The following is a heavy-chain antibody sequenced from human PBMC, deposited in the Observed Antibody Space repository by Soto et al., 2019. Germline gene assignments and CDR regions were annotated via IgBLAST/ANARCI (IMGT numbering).Heavy chain of an antibody. CDR3: GLEPTGTGGFDY. CDR1: GHTFTGHH. D-gene: IGHD7-27*01. V-gene: IGHV1-2*02. J-gene: IGHJ4*01. CDR2: IDLDIGDT. Sequence: ASVKVSCKASGHTFTGHHMHWVRQAPGQGLEWMGLIDLDIGDTKYAQKFQGRVTSTSDTSITTAYMEMRGLRSDDTAVYFCGLEPTGTGGFDYWGAVTMVTVYS.